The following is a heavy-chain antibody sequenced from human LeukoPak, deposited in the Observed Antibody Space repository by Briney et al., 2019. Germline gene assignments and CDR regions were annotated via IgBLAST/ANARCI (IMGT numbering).Heavy chain of an antibody. CDR3: ARDAAMMGNYFNY. D-gene: IGHD2-2*01. CDR1: GGSISNYY. J-gene: IGHJ4*02. V-gene: IGHV4-59*12. Sequence: SETPSLTSTVSGGSISNYYWNWSWQPPGEGVERIGYIYYTGSTNYNPSLESRVTISVDTSKNQFSLKLSSVTAADTAVYYCARDAAMMGNYFNYWGQGTLVTVSS. CDR2: IYYTGST.